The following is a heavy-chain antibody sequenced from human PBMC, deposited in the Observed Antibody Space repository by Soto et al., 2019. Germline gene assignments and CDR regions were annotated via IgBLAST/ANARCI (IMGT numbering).Heavy chain of an antibody. CDR1: GGTFSSYA. D-gene: IGHD3-10*01. J-gene: IGHJ5*02. CDR3: ARDRGPGSKNNCFEP. V-gene: IGHV1-69*13. Sequence: GASVKVSCKASGGTFSSYAISWVRQAPGQGLEWMGGIIPIFGTANYTQKFQGRVTITADESTSTAYMELSSLRSEDTAVYYCARDRGPGSKNNCFEPWGQGALVTVSS. CDR2: IIPIFGTA.